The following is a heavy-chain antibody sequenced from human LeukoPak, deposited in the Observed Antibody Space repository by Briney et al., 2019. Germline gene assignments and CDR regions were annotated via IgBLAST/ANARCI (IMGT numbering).Heavy chain of an antibody. CDR1: GYTFTSYG. Sequence: ASVKVSCKASGYTFTSYGISWVRQAPGQGLEWMGWISAYNGNTNYAQKLQGRVTMTTDTSTSTAYMELRSLRSDDTAVYYCARDQGYYYGSGSYNPNWFDPWGQGTLVTVSS. V-gene: IGHV1-18*04. D-gene: IGHD3-10*01. CDR3: ARDQGYYYGSGSYNPNWFDP. CDR2: ISAYNGNT. J-gene: IGHJ5*02.